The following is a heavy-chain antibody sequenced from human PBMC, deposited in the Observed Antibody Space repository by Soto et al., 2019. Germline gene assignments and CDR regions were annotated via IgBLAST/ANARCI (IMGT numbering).Heavy chain of an antibody. CDR3: ARHGYSNYDYYYYYGMDV. Sequence: LKISCKGSGYSFTSYWISWVRQMPGKGLEWMGRIDPSDSYTNYSPSFQGHVTISADKSISTAYLQWSSLKASDTAMYYCARHGYSNYDYYYYYGMDVWGQGTTVTVSS. V-gene: IGHV5-10-1*01. J-gene: IGHJ6*01. D-gene: IGHD4-4*01. CDR1: GYSFTSYW. CDR2: IDPSDSYT.